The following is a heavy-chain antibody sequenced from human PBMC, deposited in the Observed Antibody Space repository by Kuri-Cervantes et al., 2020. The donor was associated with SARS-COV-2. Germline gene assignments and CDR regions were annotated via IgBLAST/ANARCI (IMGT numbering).Heavy chain of an antibody. CDR2: IGTAGDT. CDR1: GFTFSSYD. J-gene: IGHJ6*02. Sequence: LSLTCAASGFTFSSYDMHWVRQATGKGLEWVSAIGTAGDTYYPGSVKGRFTISRENAKNSLYLQMNSPRAEDTAVYYCARESYYYGMDVWGQGTTVTVSS. CDR3: ARESYYYGMDV. V-gene: IGHV3-13*01.